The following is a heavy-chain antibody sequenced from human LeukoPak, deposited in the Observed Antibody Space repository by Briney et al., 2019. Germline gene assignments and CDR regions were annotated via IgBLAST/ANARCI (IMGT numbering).Heavy chain of an antibody. V-gene: IGHV1-18*01. CDR2: ISAYNGNT. CDR3: ARAPYYYDSSGYPPPFDY. D-gene: IGHD3-22*01. CDR1: GYTFTSYG. J-gene: IGHJ4*02. Sequence: ASVKVSCKASGYTFTSYGISWVRQAPGQGLEWMGWISAYNGNTNYVQKLQGRATMTTDTSTSTAYMELRSLRSDDTAVYYCARAPYYYDSSGYPPPFDYWGQGTPVTVSS.